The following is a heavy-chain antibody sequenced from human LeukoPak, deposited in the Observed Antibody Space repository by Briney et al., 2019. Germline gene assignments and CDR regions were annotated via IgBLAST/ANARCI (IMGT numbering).Heavy chain of an antibody. CDR2: ISYGANNK. V-gene: IGHV3-30-3*01. CDR3: ARDRPPGGSCLDY. Sequence: PGGSLRLSCAASGFTFNTYAMHWVRQAPGKGLEWVAVISYGANNKYYANSVKGRFTISRDNSKNTFYLQMNSLGTEDTAVYYCARDRPPGGSCLDYWGQGTLVTVSS. CDR1: GFTFNTYA. J-gene: IGHJ4*02. D-gene: IGHD2-15*01.